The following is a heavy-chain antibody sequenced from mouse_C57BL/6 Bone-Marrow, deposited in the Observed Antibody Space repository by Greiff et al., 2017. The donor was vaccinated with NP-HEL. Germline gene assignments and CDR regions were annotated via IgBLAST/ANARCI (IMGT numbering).Heavy chain of an antibody. Sequence: EVQLQESGPELVKPGASVKIPCKASGYTFTDYNMDWVKQSHGKSLEWIGDINPNNGGTIYNQKFKGKATLTVDKSSSTAYMELRSLTSEDTAVYYCARHYDYGPSSYWYFDVWGTGTTVTVSS. V-gene: IGHV1-18*01. CDR2: INPNNGGT. D-gene: IGHD2-4*01. CDR1: GYTFTDYN. J-gene: IGHJ1*03. CDR3: ARHYDYGPSSYWYFDV.